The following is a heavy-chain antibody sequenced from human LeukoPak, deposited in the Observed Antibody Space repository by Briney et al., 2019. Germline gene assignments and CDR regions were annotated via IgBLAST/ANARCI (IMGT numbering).Heavy chain of an antibody. D-gene: IGHD3-22*01. CDR2: IIPIFGTA. Sequence: SVKVSCKASGYTFASYGISWVRQAPGQGLEWMGGIIPIFGTANYAQKFQGRVTITADESTSTAYMELSSLRSEDTAVYYCASNGNYYDSSGYYNNWGQGTLVTVSS. CDR3: ASNGNYYDSSGYYNN. J-gene: IGHJ4*02. V-gene: IGHV1-69*13. CDR1: GYTFASYG.